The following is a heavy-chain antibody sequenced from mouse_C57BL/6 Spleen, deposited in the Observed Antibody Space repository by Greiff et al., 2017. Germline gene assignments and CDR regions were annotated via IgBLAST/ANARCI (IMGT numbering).Heavy chain of an antibody. J-gene: IGHJ4*01. CDR2: IDPSDSYT. D-gene: IGHD2-2*01. CDR1: GYTFTSYW. V-gene: IGHV1-69*01. CDR3: ARATMVTTHYAMDY. Sequence: QVQLQQPGAELVMPGASVKLSCKASGYTFTSYWMHWVKQRPGQGLEWIGEIDPSDSYTNYNQKFKGKSTLTVDKSSSTAYMQLSSLTSEDSAVYYCARATMVTTHYAMDYWGQGTSVTVSS.